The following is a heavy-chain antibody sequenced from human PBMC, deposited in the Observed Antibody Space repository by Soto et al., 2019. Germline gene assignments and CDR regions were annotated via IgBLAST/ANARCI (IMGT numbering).Heavy chain of an antibody. D-gene: IGHD2-2*02. CDR2: IYWDDDK. V-gene: IGHV2-5*02. CDR3: ARYCSSISCYTAGMDV. J-gene: IGHJ6*02. Sequence: SGPTLVNPTHTLTLTCTFSGFSLSTSGVGVGWIRQPPGKALEWLALIYWDDDKRYSPSLKSRLTITKDTSKNQVVLTMTNMDPVDTATYYCARYCSSISCYTAGMDVWGLGTTVTVSS. CDR1: GFSLSTSGVG.